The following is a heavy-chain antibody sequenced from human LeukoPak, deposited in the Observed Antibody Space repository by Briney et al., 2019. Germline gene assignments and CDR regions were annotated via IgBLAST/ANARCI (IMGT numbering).Heavy chain of an antibody. V-gene: IGHV4-59*01. D-gene: IGHD5-18*01. Sequence: SETLSLTCTVSGGSISSYYWSWIRQPPGKGLEWIGYIYYSGSTNYNPSLKRRVTISVDTSKNQFSLKLSSVTAADTAVYYCARDTGYSYGLDAFDIWGQGTMVTVSS. CDR3: ARDTGYSYGLDAFDI. CDR1: GGSISSYY. CDR2: IYYSGST. J-gene: IGHJ3*02.